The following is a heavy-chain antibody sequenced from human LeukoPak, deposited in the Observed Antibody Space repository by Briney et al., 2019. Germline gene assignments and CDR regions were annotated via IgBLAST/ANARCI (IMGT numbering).Heavy chain of an antibody. CDR1: GVSISSGDYY. CDR2: TYYSGST. CDR3: ARLYYYDSRIDP. V-gene: IGHV4-30-4*01. J-gene: IGHJ5*02. Sequence: SQTLSLTCTVSGVSISSGDYYWRWIRQPPGKGLEWIGYTYYSGSTYYNPSLKSRVTISVDTSKNQFSLKLSSVTAADTAVYYCARLYYYDSRIDPWGQGTRVTVSS. D-gene: IGHD3-22*01.